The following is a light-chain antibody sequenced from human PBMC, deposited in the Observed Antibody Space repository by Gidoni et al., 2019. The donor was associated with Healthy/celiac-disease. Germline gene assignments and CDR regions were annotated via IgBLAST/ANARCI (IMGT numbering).Light chain of an antibody. V-gene: IGLV2-23*01. J-gene: IGLJ2*01. CDR1: SSDVGSYDL. CDR3: CSYAGSSTFVV. Sequence: QSALTQPVAVSGSPGQTRTISCTGTSSDVGSYDLVPWYQQHPGKAPRLMIYEGSRRPSGVSNRFSGSKSGNTASLTISGLQASYESDYCCCSYAGSSTFVVFGRGTELTVL. CDR2: EGS.